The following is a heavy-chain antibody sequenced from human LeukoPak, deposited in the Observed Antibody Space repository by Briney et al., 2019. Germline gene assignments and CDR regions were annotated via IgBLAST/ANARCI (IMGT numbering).Heavy chain of an antibody. V-gene: IGHV3-66*01. CDR3: ARDARDCSGGSCYAFDI. J-gene: IGHJ3*02. CDR2: IYSGGST. D-gene: IGHD2-15*01. Sequence: GGSLRLSCAASGFIVSSNYMSWVRQAPGKGLEWVSVIYSGGSTYYADSVKGRFTISRDNSKNTLYLQMNSLRAEDTAVYYCARDARDCSGGSCYAFDIWGQGTKVTVSS. CDR1: GFIVSSNY.